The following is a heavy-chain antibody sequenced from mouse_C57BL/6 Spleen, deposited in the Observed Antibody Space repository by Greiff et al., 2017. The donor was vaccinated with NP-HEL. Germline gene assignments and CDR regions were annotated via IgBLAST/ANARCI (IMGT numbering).Heavy chain of an antibody. J-gene: IGHJ3*01. D-gene: IGHD2-4*01. CDR2: IRSKSSNYAT. CDR1: GFTFNTYA. V-gene: IGHV10-3*01. Sequence: EVQLVESGGGLVQPKGSLKLSCAASGFTFNTYAMHWVRQAPGKGLEWVARIRSKSSNYATYYADSVKDRFTISRDDSQSMLYLQMNNLKTEDTAMYYCVRDEEYDYDLAWFAYWGQGTLVTVSA. CDR3: VRDEEYDYDLAWFAY.